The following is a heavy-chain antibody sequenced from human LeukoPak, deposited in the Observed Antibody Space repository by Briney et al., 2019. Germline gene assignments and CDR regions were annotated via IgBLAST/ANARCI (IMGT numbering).Heavy chain of an antibody. CDR3: ARHRRGGTYYMDV. Sequence: SETLSLTCTVSGDSISSSSYYWGWIRQPPGKGLEWIGSIYYSGITYYNPSLKSRVTLSVDTSKNQFSLKLSSVTAADTAVYYCARHRRGGTYYMDVWGKGTTVTISS. CDR1: GDSISSSSYY. J-gene: IGHJ6*03. V-gene: IGHV4-39*01. D-gene: IGHD3-10*01. CDR2: IYYSGIT.